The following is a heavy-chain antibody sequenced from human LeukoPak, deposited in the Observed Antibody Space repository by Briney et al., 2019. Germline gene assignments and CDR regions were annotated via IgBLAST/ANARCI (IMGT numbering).Heavy chain of an antibody. CDR2: IYYSGST. J-gene: IGHJ4*02. D-gene: IGHD3-10*01. CDR1: GGSISSSSYY. CDR3: ARHFHGSGSYYNPSFIDY. Sequence: SETLSLTCTVSGGSISSSSYYWGWIRQPPGKGLEWIGSIYYSGSTHYNPSLKSRVTISVDTSKNQFSLKLSSVTAADTAVYYCARHFHGSGSYYNPSFIDYWGQGTLVTVSS. V-gene: IGHV4-39*01.